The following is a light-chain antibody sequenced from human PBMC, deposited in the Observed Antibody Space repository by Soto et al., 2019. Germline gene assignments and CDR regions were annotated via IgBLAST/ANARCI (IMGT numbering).Light chain of an antibody. J-gene: IGKJ4*01. V-gene: IGKV3-15*01. CDR3: QQYNHWPLT. Sequence: IVMTHSPATLSVSRWERATLSCRASQSVSSNLAWYQQKPGQAPRLLIYGASTRATGIPARFSGSGSGTEFTLTISSLQSEDFAVHYCQQYNHWPLTFGGATKVDI. CDR1: QSVSSN. CDR2: GAS.